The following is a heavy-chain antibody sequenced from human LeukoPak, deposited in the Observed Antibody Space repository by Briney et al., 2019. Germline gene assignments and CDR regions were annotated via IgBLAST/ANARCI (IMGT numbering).Heavy chain of an antibody. Sequence: GGSLRLSCGASGFTFGDYYMSWIRQAPGKGLEWVSYISSSGSTIYYADSVKGRFTISRDNAKSSLYLQMNSLRAEDTAVYYCARAKFGSSIYFDYWGQGTLVTVSS. J-gene: IGHJ4*02. CDR1: GFTFGDYY. CDR3: ARAKFGSSIYFDY. V-gene: IGHV3-11*04. D-gene: IGHD6-6*01. CDR2: ISSSGSTI.